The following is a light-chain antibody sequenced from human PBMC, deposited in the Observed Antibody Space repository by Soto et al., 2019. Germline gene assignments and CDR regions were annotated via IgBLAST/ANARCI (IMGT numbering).Light chain of an antibody. CDR1: QSVGYH. J-gene: IGKJ1*01. Sequence: EIVLTQSPATLSLSPGERATLSCRASQSVGYHLAWYQQKPGQAPRLLIYDASNRATGIPARFSGSGSGTEFTLTISSLQSEDFAVYYCQQYNNWPRGTFGQGTKVDIK. V-gene: IGKV3D-15*01. CDR2: DAS. CDR3: QQYNNWPRGT.